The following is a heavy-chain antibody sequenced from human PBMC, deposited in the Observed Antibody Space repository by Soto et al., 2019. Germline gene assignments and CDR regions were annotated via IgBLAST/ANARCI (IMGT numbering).Heavy chain of an antibody. D-gene: IGHD4-17*01. CDR1: GFTFSSYS. CDR2: ISSSSDTI. J-gene: IGHJ4*02. CDR3: ARDSYGDYLFDY. V-gene: IGHV3-48*01. Sequence: GGSLRLSCAASGFTFSSYSMNWVRQAPGKGLEWLSYISSSSDTIYYADSVKGRFTISRDNARKSLCLQMNSLKAEDTAVYYCARDSYGDYLFDYWGQGTLVTVSS.